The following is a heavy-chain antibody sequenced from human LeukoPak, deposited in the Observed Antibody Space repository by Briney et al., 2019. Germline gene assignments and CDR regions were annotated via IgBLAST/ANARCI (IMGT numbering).Heavy chain of an antibody. CDR2: ISGSGGST. D-gene: IGHD6-19*01. CDR3: ARLLEPGIAVAGPLY. J-gene: IGHJ4*02. V-gene: IGHV3-23*01. Sequence: GGSLRLSCAASGFTFSSYAMSWVRQAPGKGLEWVSAISGSGGSTYYADSVKGRFTISRDNSKNTLYLQMNSLRAEDTAVYYCARLLEPGIAVAGPLYWGQGTLVTVSS. CDR1: GFTFSSYA.